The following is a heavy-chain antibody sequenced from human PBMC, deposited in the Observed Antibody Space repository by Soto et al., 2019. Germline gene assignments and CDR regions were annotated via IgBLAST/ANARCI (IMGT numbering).Heavy chain of an antibody. CDR2: MNPNSGNT. J-gene: IGHJ4*02. CDR1: GYTFTSYD. CDR3: ARGRRQVVPDAMEVGYYFDY. Sequence: QVQLVQSGAEVKKPGASVKVSCKASGYTFTSYDINWVRQATGQGLEWMGWMNPNSGNTGYAQKFQGRVTITRNSSISTAYMELSSLRSEDTAVYYCARGRRQVVPDAMEVGYYFDYWGQGTLVTVSS. D-gene: IGHD2-2*01. V-gene: IGHV1-8*01.